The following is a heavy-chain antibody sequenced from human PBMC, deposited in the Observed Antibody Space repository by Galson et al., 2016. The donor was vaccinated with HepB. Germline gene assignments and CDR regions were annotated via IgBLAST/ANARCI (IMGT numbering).Heavy chain of an antibody. Sequence: LRLSCAASGFTFNTYSMNWVRQAPGKGLEWISVIYAGGSSDYSDSVKGRFTISRDDSINTVFLEMNSLRADDTAVYYCARMGGGYMASINIWGQGTLVTVSS. V-gene: IGHV3-53*01. CDR3: ARMGGGYMASINI. CDR2: IYAGGSS. J-gene: IGHJ3*02. D-gene: IGHD5-12*01. CDR1: GFTFNTYS.